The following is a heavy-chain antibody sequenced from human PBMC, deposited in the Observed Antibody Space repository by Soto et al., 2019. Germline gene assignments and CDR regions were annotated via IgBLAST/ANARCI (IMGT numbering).Heavy chain of an antibody. D-gene: IGHD6-19*01. CDR2: ISGSGGST. J-gene: IGHJ4*02. CDR3: AKDRLRYSSGWYYFDY. V-gene: IGHV3-23*01. Sequence: PGGSLRLSCAASGFTFSSYAMSWVRQAPGKGLEWVSAISGSGGSTYYADSVKGRFTISRDNSKNTLYLQMNSLRAEDTAVYYCAKDRLRYSSGWYYFDYWGQGTLVTVSS. CDR1: GFTFSSYA.